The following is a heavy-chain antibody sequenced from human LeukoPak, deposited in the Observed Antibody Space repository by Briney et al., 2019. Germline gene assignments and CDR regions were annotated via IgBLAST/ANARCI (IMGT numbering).Heavy chain of an antibody. CDR3: ARSIAARRRFYYYYMDV. CDR2: ISAYNGNT. D-gene: IGHD6-6*01. J-gene: IGHJ6*03. Sequence: GASVKVSCKASGYTFTSYGISWVRQAPGQGLEWMGWISAYNGNTNYAQKLQGRVTMTTDTSTSTAYMELRSLRSDDTAVYYCARSIAARRRFYYYYMDVWGKGTTVTVSS. CDR1: GYTFTSYG. V-gene: IGHV1-18*01.